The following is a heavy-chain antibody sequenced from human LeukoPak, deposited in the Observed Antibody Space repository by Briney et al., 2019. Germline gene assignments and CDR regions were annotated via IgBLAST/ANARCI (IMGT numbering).Heavy chain of an antibody. D-gene: IGHD6-13*01. V-gene: IGHV4-59*01. CDR1: GGSISSYY. CDR2: TYYSGST. J-gene: IGHJ6*03. CDR3: ARAPFQYSSSWYPGEYYYYYMDV. Sequence: SETLSLTCTVSGGSISSYYWSWIRQPPGKGLEWIGYTYYSGSTNYNPSLKSRVTISVDTSKNQFSLKLSSVTAADTAVYYCARAPFQYSSSWYPGEYYYYYMDVWGKGTTVTASS.